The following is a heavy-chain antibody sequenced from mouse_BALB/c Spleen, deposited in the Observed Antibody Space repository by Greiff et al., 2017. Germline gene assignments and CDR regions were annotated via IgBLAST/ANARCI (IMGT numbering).Heavy chain of an antibody. D-gene: IGHD4-1*01. CDR2: ISSGSSTI. CDR3: ARGLTGTVAWFAY. CDR1: GFTFSSFG. Sequence: EVMLVESGGGLVQPGGSRKLSCAASGFTFSSFGMHWVRQAPEKGLEWVAYISSGSSTIYYADTVKGRFTISRDNPKNTLFLQMTSLRSEDTAMYYCARGLTGTVAWFAYWGQGTLVTVSA. V-gene: IGHV5-17*02. J-gene: IGHJ3*01.